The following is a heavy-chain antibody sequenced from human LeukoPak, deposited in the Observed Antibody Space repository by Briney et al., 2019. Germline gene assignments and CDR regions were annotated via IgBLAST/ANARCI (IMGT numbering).Heavy chain of an antibody. D-gene: IGHD1-26*01. V-gene: IGHV1-24*01. J-gene: IGHJ4*02. CDR2: FDPEDGET. CDR1: GYTLTELS. CDR3: ATPGARREWELPN. Sequence: APVKVSCKVSGYTLTELSMHWVRQAPGKGLEWMGGFDPEDGETIYAQKFQGRVTMTEDTSTDTAYMELSSLRSEDTAVYYCATPGARREWELPNWGQGTLVTVSS.